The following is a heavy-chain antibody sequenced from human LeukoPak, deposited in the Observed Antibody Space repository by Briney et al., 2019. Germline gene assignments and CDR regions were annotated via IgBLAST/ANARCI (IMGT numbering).Heavy chain of an antibody. CDR3: AREGKYQLDYYYYYYMDV. D-gene: IGHD2-2*01. CDR1: GGTFSSYA. V-gene: IGHV1-69*06. CDR2: IIPIFGTA. Sequence: GASVKVSCKASGGTFSSYAISWVRQAPGQGLEWMGGIIPIFGTANYAQKFQGRVTITADKSTSTAYMELSSLRSEDTAVYYCAREGKYQLDYYYYYYMDVWGKGTTVTVSS. J-gene: IGHJ6*03.